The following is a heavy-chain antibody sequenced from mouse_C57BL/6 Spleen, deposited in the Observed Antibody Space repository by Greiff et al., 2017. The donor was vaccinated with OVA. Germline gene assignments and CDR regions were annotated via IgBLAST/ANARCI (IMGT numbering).Heavy chain of an antibody. Sequence: VQLQQPGAELVMPGASVKFSCKASGYTFNSSWMHWVKQRPGQGLEWIGVIDPSDSDTNYNQKFTGKPTLTVDKSSSTAYMQPSSLTSEDSSVYYGARWCANGYYVYFDYWGQGTTLTVSS. CDR1: GYTFNSSW. CDR3: ARWCANGYYVYFDY. J-gene: IGHJ2*01. CDR2: IDPSDSDT. V-gene: IGHV1-69*01. D-gene: IGHD2-3*01.